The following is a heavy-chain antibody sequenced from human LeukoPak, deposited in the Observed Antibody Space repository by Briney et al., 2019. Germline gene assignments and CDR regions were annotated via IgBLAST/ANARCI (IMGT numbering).Heavy chain of an antibody. CDR2: ISGSGGST. Sequence: PGGSLRLSCAASGFTFSSYAMSWVRQAPGKGLEWVSAISGSGGSTYYADSVKGRFTISRDNSKNTLYLQMNSLRAEDTAVYYRAKDSAVAVTTLIDYWGQGTLVTVSS. J-gene: IGHJ4*02. CDR3: AKDSAVAVTTLIDY. V-gene: IGHV3-23*01. D-gene: IGHD4-23*01. CDR1: GFTFSSYA.